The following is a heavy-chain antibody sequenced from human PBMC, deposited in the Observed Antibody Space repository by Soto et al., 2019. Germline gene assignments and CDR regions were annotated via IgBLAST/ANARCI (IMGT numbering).Heavy chain of an antibody. D-gene: IGHD3-9*01. V-gene: IGHV3-21*01. Sequence: PGGSLRLSCAASGFTFSSYFMNWVRQAPGKGLEWVSSISSSKNYIFYADSVKGRFTISRDNAKNSLYLQMNSLRAEDTAAYYCARVFGARSGYYADYWGQGTPVTVSS. CDR1: GFTFSSYF. J-gene: IGHJ4*02. CDR2: ISSSKNYI. CDR3: ARVFGARSGYYADY.